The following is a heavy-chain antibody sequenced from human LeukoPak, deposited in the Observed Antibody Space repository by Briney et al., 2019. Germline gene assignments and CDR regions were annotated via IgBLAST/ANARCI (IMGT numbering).Heavy chain of an antibody. D-gene: IGHD5-12*01. CDR1: GYTFSDYD. CDR2: INPNGGGT. CDR3: ARMVKYSGYDLTVDD. J-gene: IGHJ4*02. V-gene: IGHV1-2*02. Sequence: ASVKVSCKASGYTFSDYDIHWVRQAPGQGLEWMGWINPNGGGTKYAHKFQGRATLTTDTSISTAYMELSRLTSDDTAVYFCARMVKYSGYDLTVDDWGQGTLVTVSS.